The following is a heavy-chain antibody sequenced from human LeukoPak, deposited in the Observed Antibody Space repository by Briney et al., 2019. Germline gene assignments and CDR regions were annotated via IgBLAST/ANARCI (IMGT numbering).Heavy chain of an antibody. CDR1: GGSISSGGYS. Sequence: SETLSLTCAVSGGSISSGGYSWSWIRQPPGKGLEWIGYIYHSGSTYYNPSLKSRVTISVDTSKDQFSLKLSSVTAADTAVYYCARCLADAFDIWGQGTMVTVSS. D-gene: IGHD5/OR15-5a*01. J-gene: IGHJ3*02. CDR3: ARCLADAFDI. V-gene: IGHV4-30-2*05. CDR2: IYHSGST.